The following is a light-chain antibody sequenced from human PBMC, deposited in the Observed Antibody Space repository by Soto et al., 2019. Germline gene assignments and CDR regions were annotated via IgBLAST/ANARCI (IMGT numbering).Light chain of an antibody. CDR1: QSVSSSY. V-gene: IGKV3-20*01. Sequence: EIVLTQSPGTLSLSPGKRATLSCRASQSVSSSYLAWYQQKPGQAPRLLIYGASSRATGIPDRFSGSGSGTDFTLTISSLQPDDFATYYCQQYNTTSTWTFGQGTKVDIK. CDR3: QQYNTTSTWT. CDR2: GAS. J-gene: IGKJ1*01.